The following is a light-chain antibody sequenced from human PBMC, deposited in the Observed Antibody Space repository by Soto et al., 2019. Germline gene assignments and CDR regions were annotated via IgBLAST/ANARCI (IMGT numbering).Light chain of an antibody. J-gene: IGLJ1*01. CDR3: SSYTTSSSYV. CDR1: SSDVRGYHY. V-gene: IGLV2-14*01. Sequence: QSALTQPASVSGSPGQSITISCTGTSSDVRGYHYVSWYQQYPGIAPKVMIYDVSNRPSGVSNRFSGSKSGNTASLTISGLQAEYEADYYCSSYTTSSSYVFGTGTKVTVL. CDR2: DVS.